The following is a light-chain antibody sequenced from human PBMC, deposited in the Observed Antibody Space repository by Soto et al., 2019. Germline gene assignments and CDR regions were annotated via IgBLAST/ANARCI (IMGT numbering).Light chain of an antibody. J-gene: IGKJ1*01. CDR2: DAS. CDR3: QQRSNWPPWT. CDR1: QSVFSS. V-gene: IGKV3-11*01. Sequence: EIVMTQSPATLSVSPGERATLSCRASQSVFSSLAWYQQRPGQAPRLLIYDASNRATGIPARFSGSGSGTDFTLTISSLEPEDFAVYYCQQRSNWPPWTFGQGTKVDIK.